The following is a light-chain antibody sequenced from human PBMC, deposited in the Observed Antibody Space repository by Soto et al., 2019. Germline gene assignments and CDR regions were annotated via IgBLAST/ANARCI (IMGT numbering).Light chain of an antibody. CDR2: GAS. V-gene: IGKV3-15*01. Sequence: EIVMTQSPATLSVSPGERATLSCRASQSVSSNLAWYQQKPGQAPRLLIYGASTRATGIPARFSGSGSGTEFTLTISSLQSEDFAVYYCQQYKNWPSWTFGQGTKVDIK. CDR3: QQYKNWPSWT. J-gene: IGKJ1*01. CDR1: QSVSSN.